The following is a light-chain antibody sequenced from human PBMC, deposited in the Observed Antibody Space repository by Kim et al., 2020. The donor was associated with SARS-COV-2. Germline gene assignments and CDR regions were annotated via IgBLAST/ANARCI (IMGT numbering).Light chain of an antibody. CDR1: SSDVGPYNL. CDR3: CSYAGSSSYV. Sequence: GQSITISCTGTSSDVGPYNLVAWYQQFPGTAPKLIIYEGIKRPSGVSNRFSGSKSGNTASLTISGLQAEDEADYYCCSYAGSSSYVFGGGTKVTVL. J-gene: IGLJ1*01. CDR2: EGI. V-gene: IGLV2-23*01.